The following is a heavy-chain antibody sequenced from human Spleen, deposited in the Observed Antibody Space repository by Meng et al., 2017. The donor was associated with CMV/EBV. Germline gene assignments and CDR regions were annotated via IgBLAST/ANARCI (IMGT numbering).Heavy chain of an antibody. Sequence: TSWVGVGWIRQPPGKALEWLALIYWNDDKRYSPSLKSRLTITKDTSKNQVVLTMTNMAPVDTATYYCTHRPELLWFGELSDSDFFDYWGQGTLVTVSS. V-gene: IGHV2-5*01. CDR1: TSWVG. J-gene: IGHJ4*02. CDR3: THRPELLWFGELSDSDFFDY. D-gene: IGHD3-10*01. CDR2: IYWNDDK.